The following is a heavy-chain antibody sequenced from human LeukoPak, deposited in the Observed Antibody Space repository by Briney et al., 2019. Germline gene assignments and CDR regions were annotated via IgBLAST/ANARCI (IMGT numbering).Heavy chain of an antibody. J-gene: IGHJ3*02. Sequence: ASVKVSCKASGGTFSSYAISWVRQAPGQGLEWMGGIIPIFGTANYAQKFQGRVTITADKSTSTAYMELSSLRSDDTAVYYCARGPVFGAFDIWGQGTMVTVSS. CDR1: GGTFSSYA. CDR2: IIPIFGTA. V-gene: IGHV1-69*06. CDR3: ARGPVFGAFDI. D-gene: IGHD1-14*01.